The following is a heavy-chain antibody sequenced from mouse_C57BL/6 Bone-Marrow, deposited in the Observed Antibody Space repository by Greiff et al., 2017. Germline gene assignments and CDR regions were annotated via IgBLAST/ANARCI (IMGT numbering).Heavy chain of an antibody. J-gene: IGHJ4*01. V-gene: IGHV1-72*01. CDR1: GYTFTSYW. CDR3: DWGSDYACCNAMDY. CDR2: IDPNSGGT. Sequence: QVQLQQSGVELVKPGASVKLSCKASGYTFTSYWMHWVKQRPGRGLEWIGGIDPNSGGTKYNEKFKSKATLTVDKSSSTAYMQLSSLTSEDSAVXFCDWGSDYACCNAMDYGGQGTSGTVSS. D-gene: IGHD2-13*01.